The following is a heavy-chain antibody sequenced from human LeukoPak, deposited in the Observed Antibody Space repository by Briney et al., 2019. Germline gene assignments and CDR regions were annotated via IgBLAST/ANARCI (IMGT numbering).Heavy chain of an antibody. D-gene: IGHD2-21*01. CDR2: IKSKTDGGTT. CDR1: GLTFSDYY. Sequence: GGSLRLSCAASGLTFSDYYMSWIRQAPGKGLEWVGRIKSKTDGGTTDYAAPVKGRFTISRDDSKNTLYLQMNSLKTEDTAVYFCTTDPTLAYCGGDCLGYWGQGTLVTVSS. J-gene: IGHJ4*02. V-gene: IGHV3-15*01. CDR3: TTDPTLAYCGGDCLGY.